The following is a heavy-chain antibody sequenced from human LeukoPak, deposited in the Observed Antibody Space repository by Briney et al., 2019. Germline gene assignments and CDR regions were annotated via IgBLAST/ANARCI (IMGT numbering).Heavy chain of an antibody. D-gene: IGHD2-2*01. Sequence: ASVKVSCKASGYSFTNYGITWIREAPGQGPEWLGWISGYNANAHYAQNVQGRVTLTTDTSTNTAYMELRGLTSDDTAMYYCARVGRGCSSIRCYWEDWYDPWGQGTLVIVSS. CDR2: ISGYNANA. CDR3: ARVGRGCSSIRCYWEDWYDP. V-gene: IGHV1-18*01. CDR1: GYSFTNYG. J-gene: IGHJ5*02.